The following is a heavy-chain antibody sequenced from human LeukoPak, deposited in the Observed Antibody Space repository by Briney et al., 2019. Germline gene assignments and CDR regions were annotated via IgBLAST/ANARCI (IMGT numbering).Heavy chain of an antibody. V-gene: IGHV4-59*01. J-gene: IGHJ5*02. CDR2: IYYSGTT. CDR3: VTSKSGSYGLFDP. CDR1: VGSTISDY. D-gene: IGHD3-22*01. Sequence: SETLSLTCILSVGSTISDYWRRSRQPPGKGLEWIGYIYYSGTTNYNPSLKSRVTISVDTSKNQFSLTVNAVTAADTALYYCVTSKSGSYGLFDPWGQGTLVTVSS.